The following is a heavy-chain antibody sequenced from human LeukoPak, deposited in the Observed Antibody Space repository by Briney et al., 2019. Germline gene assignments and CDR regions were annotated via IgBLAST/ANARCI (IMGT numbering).Heavy chain of an antibody. CDR3: ATSRTITTDAFDI. CDR2: VYYSGST. D-gene: IGHD1/OR15-1a*01. CDR1: GGSISRYY. Sequence: SETLSLTCTVSGGSISRYYWSWIRQPPGKGLEWIGYVYYSGSTNYIPSLKSRVIISVDTSKSHFSLKLSSVTAADTAMYYCATSRTITTDAFDIWGQGTMVTVSS. J-gene: IGHJ3*02. V-gene: IGHV4-59*01.